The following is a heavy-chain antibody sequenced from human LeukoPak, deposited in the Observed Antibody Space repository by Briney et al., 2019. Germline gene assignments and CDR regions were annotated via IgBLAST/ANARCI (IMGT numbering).Heavy chain of an antibody. CDR3: ARSIAVAGYYFAY. Sequence: SETLSFTCTVSGGSISGYYWSWIRQPPGRGMEWIGYIYYSGSTNYNPSLKSRVTTSVDTSKNQFSLKLSSVTAADTAVYYCARSIAVAGYYFAYWGQGTLVTVSS. CDR1: GGSISGYY. V-gene: IGHV4-59*08. J-gene: IGHJ4*02. CDR2: IYYSGST. D-gene: IGHD6-19*01.